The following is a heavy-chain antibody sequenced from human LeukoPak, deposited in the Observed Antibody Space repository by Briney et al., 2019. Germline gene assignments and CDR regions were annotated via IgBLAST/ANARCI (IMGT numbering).Heavy chain of an antibody. CDR2: IIPIFGTA. D-gene: IGHD3-10*01. V-gene: IGHV1-69*13. J-gene: IGHJ6*03. CDR3: AKGGSGSYFETDYYYYYMDV. Sequence: ASVKVSCKASGGTFSSYAISWVRQAPGQGLEWMGGIIPIFGTANYAQKFQGRVTITADESTSTAYMELSSLRSEDTAVYYCAKGGSGSYFETDYYYYYMDVWGKGTTVTVSS. CDR1: GGTFSSYA.